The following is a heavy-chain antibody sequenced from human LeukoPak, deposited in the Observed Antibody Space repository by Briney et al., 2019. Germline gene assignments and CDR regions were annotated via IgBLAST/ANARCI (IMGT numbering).Heavy chain of an antibody. V-gene: IGHV1-8*03. CDR1: GYTFTSYD. Sequence: GASVKVSCKASGYTFTSYDINWVRQATGRGLEWMGWMNPSSGNTGYAQKFQGRVTITRNTSISTAYMELSSLRSEDTAVYYCARGGIPNIVVVPAASNWFDPWGQGTLVTVSS. D-gene: IGHD2-2*01. CDR3: ARGGIPNIVVVPAASNWFDP. J-gene: IGHJ5*02. CDR2: MNPSSGNT.